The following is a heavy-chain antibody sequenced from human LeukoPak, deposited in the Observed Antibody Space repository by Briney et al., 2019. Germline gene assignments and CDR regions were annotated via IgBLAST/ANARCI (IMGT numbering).Heavy chain of an antibody. CDR1: GGSFSGYY. CDR2: IYFTGST. Sequence: PSDTLSLTCAVYGGSFSGYYWSWIRQPPGKGLEWIGYIYFTGSTNYNPSLKSRVTMSVDTSNNQFSLKLSSVTAADTAVYYCARRYCTDGVCYLVPWGQGTLVTVSS. J-gene: IGHJ5*02. V-gene: IGHV4-59*07. D-gene: IGHD2-8*01. CDR3: ARRYCTDGVCYLVP.